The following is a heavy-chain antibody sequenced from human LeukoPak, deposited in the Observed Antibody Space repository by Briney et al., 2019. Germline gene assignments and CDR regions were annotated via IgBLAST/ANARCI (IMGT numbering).Heavy chain of an antibody. Sequence: SETLSLTCTVSGGSISSSSYYWGWIRQPPGKGLEWIGSIYHSGSTYYNPSLKSRVTISVDTSKNQFSLKLSSVTAADTAVYYCARRPGSSSGANFDYWGQGTLVTVSS. J-gene: IGHJ4*02. CDR3: ARRPGSSSGANFDY. D-gene: IGHD6-6*01. CDR2: IYHSGST. CDR1: GGSISSSSYY. V-gene: IGHV4-39*01.